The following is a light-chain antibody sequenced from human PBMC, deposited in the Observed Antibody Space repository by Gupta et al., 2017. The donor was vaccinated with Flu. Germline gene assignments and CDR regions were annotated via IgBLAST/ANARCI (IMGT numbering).Light chain of an antibody. V-gene: IGLV3-21*02. CDR3: QVWDSGSDHYV. CDR2: DDN. CDR1: NLGSKS. Sequence: SYVLTQPPSVSVAPGQTATITCGGNNLGSKSVHWYQQKPGQAPVLVVYDDNDRPSGIPERFSGSKSGNTATLTISRVEAGDEADYYCQVWDSGSDHYVFGTGTKVTV. J-gene: IGLJ1*01.